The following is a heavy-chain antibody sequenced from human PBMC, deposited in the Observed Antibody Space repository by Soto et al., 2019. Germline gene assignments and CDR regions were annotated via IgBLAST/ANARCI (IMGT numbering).Heavy chain of an antibody. CDR2: ISGGGNT. Sequence: SLRLSCVASGFTLSTCAMSWVRQGPGKGLEWVPTISGGGNTYYAGSVKGRVTISRDNSKNTLYLQMNSLRAEDTAAYYCAKLSSGAVVPAAVESWGQGTLVTVSS. D-gene: IGHD2-2*01. V-gene: IGHV3-23*01. CDR3: AKLSSGAVVPAAVES. J-gene: IGHJ4*02. CDR1: GFTLSTCA.